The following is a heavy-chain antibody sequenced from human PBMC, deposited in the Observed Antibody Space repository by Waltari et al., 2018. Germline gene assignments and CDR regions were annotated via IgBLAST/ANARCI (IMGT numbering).Heavy chain of an antibody. CDR3: ARVSRGDAFDI. D-gene: IGHD3-16*01. V-gene: IGHV4-59*11. J-gene: IGHJ3*02. CDR2: IYYSGST. Sequence: VQLQESGPGLVTPSEPLSLTCPVSGGSISSHYWSWIRQPPWKGLEWIGYIYYSGSTNYNPSLKSRVTISVDTSKNQFSLKLSSVTAADTAVYYCARVSRGDAFDIWGQGTMVTVSS. CDR1: GGSISSHY.